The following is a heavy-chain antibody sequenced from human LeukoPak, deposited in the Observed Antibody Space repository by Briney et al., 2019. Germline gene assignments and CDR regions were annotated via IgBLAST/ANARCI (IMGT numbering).Heavy chain of an antibody. CDR2: INPNSGGT. D-gene: IGHD2-21*02. CDR3: ARVEGLQRIYWYSDL. Sequence: ASVKVSCKASGYTFTGYYMHWVRQAPGQGLEWMGWINPNSGGTNYAQKFQGRVTMTRDTSISTAYMELSRLRSDDTAVYYCARVEGLQRIYWYSDLWGRGTLVTVSS. V-gene: IGHV1-2*02. J-gene: IGHJ2*01. CDR1: GYTFTGYY.